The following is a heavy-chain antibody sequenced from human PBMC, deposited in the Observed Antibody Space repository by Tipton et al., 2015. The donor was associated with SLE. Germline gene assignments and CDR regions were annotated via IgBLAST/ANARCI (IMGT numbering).Heavy chain of an antibody. V-gene: IGHV1-2*06. Sequence: QVQLVQSGPEVKKPGASVKVSCKASGCTFTGYYMHWVRQAPGQGLEWMGRINPNSGGTNYAQKFQGRVTMTRDTSISTAYMELSRLRSDDTAVYYCARDLTTPYYYFDYWGQGTLVTVSS. CDR3: ARDLTTPYYYFDY. D-gene: IGHD4-17*01. CDR1: GCTFTGYY. J-gene: IGHJ4*02. CDR2: INPNSGGT.